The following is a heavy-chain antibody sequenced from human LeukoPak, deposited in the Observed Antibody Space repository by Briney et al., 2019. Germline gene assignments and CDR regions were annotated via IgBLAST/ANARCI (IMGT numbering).Heavy chain of an antibody. Sequence: GGSLRLSCAASGFTFSSYWMHWVRQAPGKGLVWVSRINNDGSSTNYADSVKGRFTISRDNSKNTLYLQINSLRVEDTAVYYCARDQLGAVLYFDYWGQGALVTVSS. CDR3: ARDQLGAVLYFDY. CDR2: INNDGSST. D-gene: IGHD1-1*01. J-gene: IGHJ4*02. CDR1: GFTFSSYW. V-gene: IGHV3-74*01.